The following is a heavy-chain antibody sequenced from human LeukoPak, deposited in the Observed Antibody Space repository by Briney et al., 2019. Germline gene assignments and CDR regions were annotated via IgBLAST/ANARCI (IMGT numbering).Heavy chain of an antibody. V-gene: IGHV3-48*01. D-gene: IGHD3-9*01. Sequence: HPGGSLRLSCAASGFTFSSYSMNWVRQAPGKGLEWVSYISSSSSTIYYADSVKGRFTISRDNAKNSLYLQMNSLRAEDTAVYYCARGLALDETGGFDYWGQGTLVTVSS. CDR1: GFTFSSYS. CDR2: ISSSSSTI. CDR3: ARGLALDETGGFDY. J-gene: IGHJ4*02.